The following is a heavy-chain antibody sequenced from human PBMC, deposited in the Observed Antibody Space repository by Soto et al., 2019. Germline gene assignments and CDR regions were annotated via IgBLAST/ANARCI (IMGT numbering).Heavy chain of an antibody. CDR1: GYSFTSYW. Sequence: PGESLKISCKGSGYSFTSYWISWVRQMPGKGLEWMGRIDPSDSYTNYSPSFQGHVTISADKSISTAYLQWSSLKASDTAMYYCERKMPRELTFDPWGQGTLVTVSS. D-gene: IGHD1-26*01. V-gene: IGHV5-10-1*01. CDR3: ERKMPRELTFDP. J-gene: IGHJ5*02. CDR2: IDPSDSYT.